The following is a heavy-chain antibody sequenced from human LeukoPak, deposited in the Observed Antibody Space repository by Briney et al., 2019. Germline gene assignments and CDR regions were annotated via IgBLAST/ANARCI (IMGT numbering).Heavy chain of an antibody. CDR2: ISYDGSNK. CDR1: GFTFSSYA. D-gene: IGHD3-22*01. J-gene: IGHJ4*02. CDR3: ARSYYHDSNGYFPDY. V-gene: IGHV3-30*04. Sequence: AGSLRLSCAASGFTFSSYAVHWVRQAPGKGLEWVAVISYDGSNKYYADSVKGRFTISRDNSKNTLYLQMNSLRAEDTAVCYCARSYYHDSNGYFPDYWGQGTLVTVS.